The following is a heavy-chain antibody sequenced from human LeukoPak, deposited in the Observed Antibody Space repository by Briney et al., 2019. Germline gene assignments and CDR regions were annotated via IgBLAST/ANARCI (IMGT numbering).Heavy chain of an antibody. Sequence: PGRSLRLSCAASGFTFDDYAMHWVRQATGKGLEWVSGISWKIGSIGYADSVKGRFTISRDNAKNSLYLQMNSLRAEDTALYYCAKSASYDSSGYYDYWGQGTLVTVSS. D-gene: IGHD3-22*01. CDR1: GFTFDDYA. V-gene: IGHV3-9*01. J-gene: IGHJ4*02. CDR3: AKSASYDSSGYYDY. CDR2: ISWKIGSI.